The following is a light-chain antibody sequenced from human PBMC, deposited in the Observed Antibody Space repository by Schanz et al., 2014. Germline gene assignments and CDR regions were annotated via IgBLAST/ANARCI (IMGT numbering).Light chain of an antibody. J-gene: IGKJ1*01. CDR2: GVH. V-gene: IGKV3D-15*01. Sequence: ETVLTQSPGTLSLSPGERATLSCRASQSVRSNYLAWYQQKPGQAPRLLMSGVHDRASGIPDRFSGSGSATEFTLTISSLQSEDFAVYYCQQYNDWRTFGQGTKVEVK. CDR3: QQYNDWRT. CDR1: QSVRSN.